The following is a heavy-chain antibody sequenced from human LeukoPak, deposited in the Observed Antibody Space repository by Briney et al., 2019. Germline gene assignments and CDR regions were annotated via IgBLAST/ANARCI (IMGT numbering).Heavy chain of an antibody. J-gene: IGHJ5*02. D-gene: IGHD6-13*01. V-gene: IGHV1-18*01. CDR2: ISTYNTNR. CDR3: AREPQQMVRTDNWFDP. Sequence: ASVKVSFKTSGYSFSSYGLNWVRQPPAQGPEWMGWISTYNTNRKYAQRFQDRLTLTKDTSTATAYMELRGLRYNDTAVYYCAREPQQMVRTDNWFDPWGQGTLVTVSS. CDR1: GYSFSSYG.